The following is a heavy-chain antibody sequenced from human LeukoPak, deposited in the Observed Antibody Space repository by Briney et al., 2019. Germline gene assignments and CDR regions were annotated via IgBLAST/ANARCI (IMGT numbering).Heavy chain of an antibody. CDR2: IYPGDSDT. CDR3: ARTLQSYGHNYFDP. J-gene: IGHJ5*02. V-gene: IGHV5-51*01. CDR1: GYSFSDYW. Sequence: GESLKISCKGFGYSFSDYWIGWVRQMPGKGLEWVGIIYPGDSDTRYSPSLQGQVTISADKSISTVYLQWSSLKASDTVMYYCARTLQSYGHNYFDPWGQGTLVTVSS. D-gene: IGHD5-24*01.